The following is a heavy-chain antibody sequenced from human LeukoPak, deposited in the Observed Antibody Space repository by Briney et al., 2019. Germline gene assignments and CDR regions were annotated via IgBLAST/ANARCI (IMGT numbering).Heavy chain of an antibody. CDR2: VYKRGHT. CDR1: GGSISTTREF. CDR3: AKRFGSSFFDQ. J-gene: IGHJ4*02. D-gene: IGHD2-15*01. V-gene: IGHV4-39*01. Sequence: SETLSLTCTVSGGSISTTREFWGWWGWIRQPLGKRLEWIGSVYKRGHTYHNPSLESRVTMAADTSTNEFSLQLSSVSAADTAVYYCAKRFGSSFFDQWGQGILVTVSS.